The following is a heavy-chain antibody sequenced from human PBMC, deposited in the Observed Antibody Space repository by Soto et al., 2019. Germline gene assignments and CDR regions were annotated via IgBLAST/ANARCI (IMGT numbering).Heavy chain of an antibody. D-gene: IGHD2-8*02. CDR2: INPEGSAE. V-gene: IGHV3-7*02. Sequence: EMQLVESGGALVQPGGSLGLSCAASGFTFSSSWMAWVRQAPGKGLEWVANINPEGSAEYYVDSVKGRFTISRDNAKNSLYLQMNSLRLEDTALSYCARHGVWCFDFWGQGTLVSISS. CDR1: GFTFSSSW. J-gene: IGHJ4*02. CDR3: ARHGVWCFDF.